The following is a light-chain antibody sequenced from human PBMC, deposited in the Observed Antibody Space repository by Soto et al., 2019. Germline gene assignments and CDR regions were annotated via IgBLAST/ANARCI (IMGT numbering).Light chain of an antibody. V-gene: IGKV3-11*01. J-gene: IGKJ5*01. CDR2: DAS. Sequence: EVVMTQSPGTLSVSPGERATLSCRASQSFSSYLAWYQQKPGQAPRLLIYDASNRATGIPARFSGSGSGTDFTLTISSLEPEDFAVYYCQQRSNWITFGQGTRLEIK. CDR1: QSFSSY. CDR3: QQRSNWIT.